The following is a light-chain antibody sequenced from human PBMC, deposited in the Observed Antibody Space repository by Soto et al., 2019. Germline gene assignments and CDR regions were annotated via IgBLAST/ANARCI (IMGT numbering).Light chain of an antibody. CDR3: QQYGSSPRT. CDR1: QSVGSSY. CDR2: GTS. Sequence: PGERATLSCRASQSVGSSYLAWYQQKPGQAPRLLMFGTSNRATGIPDRFSGSGSGTDFTLTINSLEPEDFAVYYCQQYGSSPRTVGQGTKVDSK. J-gene: IGKJ1*01. V-gene: IGKV3-20*01.